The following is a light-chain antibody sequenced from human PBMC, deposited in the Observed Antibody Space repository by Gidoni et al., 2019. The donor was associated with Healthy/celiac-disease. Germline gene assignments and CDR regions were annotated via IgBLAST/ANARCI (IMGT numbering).Light chain of an antibody. V-gene: IGLV1-40*01. CDR3: QSYDSSLSGWV. CDR2: GNS. Sequence: QSVLTQPPSVSGAPGPRVTISCTGSSSNIGAGYDVHWYQQLPGTAPKLLIYGNSNRPSGVPDRVSGSKSGTSASLAITGLQAEDEADYYCQSYDSSLSGWVFGGGTKLTVL. J-gene: IGLJ3*02. CDR1: SSNIGAGYD.